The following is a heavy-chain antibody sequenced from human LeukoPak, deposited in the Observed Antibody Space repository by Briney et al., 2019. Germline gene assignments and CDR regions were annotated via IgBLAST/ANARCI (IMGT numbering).Heavy chain of an antibody. J-gene: IGHJ2*01. Sequence: QAGGSLRLSCAASGFTFSSYEMSWVRQAPGKGLEWVSAISGSGGSTYYADSVKGRFTISRDNSKNTLYLQMNSLRAEDTAVYYCAKDAGEMATTKNRWYFDLWGRGTLVTVSS. CDR2: ISGSGGST. CDR1: GFTFSSYE. CDR3: AKDAGEMATTKNRWYFDL. V-gene: IGHV3-23*01. D-gene: IGHD5-24*01.